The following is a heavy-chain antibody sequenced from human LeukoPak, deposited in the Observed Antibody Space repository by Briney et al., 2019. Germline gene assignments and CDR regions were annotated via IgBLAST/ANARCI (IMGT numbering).Heavy chain of an antibody. CDR2: ISSNGGST. CDR1: GFTFSSYA. J-gene: IGHJ4*02. V-gene: IGHV3-64*01. D-gene: IGHD6-13*01. CDR3: ARTRFSSSWYGVDY. Sequence: PGGSLRLSCAASGFTFSSYAMHWVRQAPGKGLEYVSAISSNGGSTYYANSAKGRFTISRDNSKNTLYLQMGSLRAEDMAVYYCARTRFSSSWYGVDYWGQGTLVTVSS.